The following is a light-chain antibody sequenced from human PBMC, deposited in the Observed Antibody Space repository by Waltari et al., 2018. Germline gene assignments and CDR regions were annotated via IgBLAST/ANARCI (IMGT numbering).Light chain of an antibody. CDR2: KVS. Sequence: DVVMTQSPLSLPVTLGQPASISCRSSQSLLYSDGNTYSSWFHQRPGQSPRRLIYKVSNRDSGVPDRFSGSGSGTDFTLKISRVEAEDVGVYYCMQGSHRPRTFGQGTKVEIK. CDR3: MQGSHRPRT. CDR1: QSLLYSDGNTY. V-gene: IGKV2-30*01. J-gene: IGKJ1*01.